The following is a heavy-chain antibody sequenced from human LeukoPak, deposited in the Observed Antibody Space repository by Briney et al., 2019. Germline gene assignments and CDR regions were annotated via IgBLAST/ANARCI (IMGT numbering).Heavy chain of an antibody. J-gene: IGHJ6*03. D-gene: IGHD1-14*01. CDR1: GGSISSYY. Sequence: SEXLSLTCTVSGGSISSYYWSWIRQPAGKGLEWIGRVYTSGSTTYNPSLTSRFTISVDTSKNQFSLKLSSVTAADAAVYYCARAQPSYYYYMDVWGKGTTVTVSS. CDR2: VYTSGST. V-gene: IGHV4-4*07. CDR3: ARAQPSYYYYMDV.